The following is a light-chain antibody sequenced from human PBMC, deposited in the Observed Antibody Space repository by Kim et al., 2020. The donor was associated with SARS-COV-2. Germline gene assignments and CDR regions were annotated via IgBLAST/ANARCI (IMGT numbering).Light chain of an antibody. CDR1: QSIGTR. V-gene: IGKV1-39*01. CDR3: QQSYSTPWLS. Sequence: AVGDRITITGRASQSIGTRLNWYQQGPGKAPKLLIYVASSLQRGVPSRFSGTGSGTDFTLTISSLQPEDFATYYCQQSYSTPWLSFGGGTKVDIK. CDR2: VAS. J-gene: IGKJ4*01.